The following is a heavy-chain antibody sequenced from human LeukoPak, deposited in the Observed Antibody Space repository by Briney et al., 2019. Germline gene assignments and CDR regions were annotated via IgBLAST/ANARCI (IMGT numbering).Heavy chain of an antibody. CDR1: GGYIRSYY. Sequence: SETLSLTCTVSGGYIRSYYWSWIRQPPGKGLEWIGYIYYSGSTNYNPSLKSRVTISVDTSKNQFSLKLSSVTAADTAVYYCARVYYSSSYDYWYFDLWGRGTLVTVSS. J-gene: IGHJ2*01. V-gene: IGHV4-59*01. CDR2: IYYSGST. D-gene: IGHD6-13*01. CDR3: ARVYYSSSYDYWYFDL.